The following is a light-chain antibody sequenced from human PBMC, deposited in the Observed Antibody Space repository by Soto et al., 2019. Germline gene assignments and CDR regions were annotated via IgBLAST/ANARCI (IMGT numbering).Light chain of an antibody. CDR2: GAS. V-gene: IGKV3-20*01. CDR3: QQYGSSPMT. Sequence: EIVMTQSPATLSVSPGGRDTLSCRASQSVSSDLAWYQHKPGQAPRLLIYGASNRATGIPDRFSGSRSGTDFTLTISRLEPEDFAVYYCQQYGSSPMTFGQGTRLEIK. J-gene: IGKJ5*01. CDR1: QSVSSD.